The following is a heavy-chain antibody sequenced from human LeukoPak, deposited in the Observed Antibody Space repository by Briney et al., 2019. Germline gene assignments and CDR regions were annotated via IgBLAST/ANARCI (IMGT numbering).Heavy chain of an antibody. CDR1: GGSISSGDYY. CDR2: IYYSGST. V-gene: IGHV4-30-4*08. Sequence: SEILSLTCTVSGGSISSGDYYWSWIRQPPGKGLEWIGYIYYSGSTYYNPSLKSRVTISVDTSKNQFSLKLSSVTAADTAVYYCAREETGITILSTYWGQGTLVTVSS. CDR3: AREETGITILSTY. J-gene: IGHJ4*02. D-gene: IGHD3-9*01.